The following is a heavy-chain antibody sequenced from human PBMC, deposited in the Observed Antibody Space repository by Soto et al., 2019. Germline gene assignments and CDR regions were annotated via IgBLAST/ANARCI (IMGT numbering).Heavy chain of an antibody. V-gene: IGHV1-69*01. CDR1: GGTFSRVA. CDR2: TIPILGTA. J-gene: IGHJ6*01. Sequence: SVKVSCEAFGGTFSRVAINWVRQAPGQGPEWMGGTIPILGTANYAQKFQGRVTIIADETTNTASLELTSLRSEDTAVYYCARGNALDIWGQGTTVPVSS. CDR3: ARGNALDI.